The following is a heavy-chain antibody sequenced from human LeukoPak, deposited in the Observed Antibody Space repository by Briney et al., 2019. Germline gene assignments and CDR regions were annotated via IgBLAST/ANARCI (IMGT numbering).Heavy chain of an antibody. J-gene: IGHJ4*02. V-gene: IGHV3-48*03. CDR3: ARDRETTGYDY. CDR1: GFTFSSYE. D-gene: IGHD5-12*01. Sequence: PGGSLRLSCAASGFTFSSYEMNWVRQAPGKGLEWVSYISSSGSTIYYADSVKGRFTISRDNAKNSLYLEMSSLRGEDTAVYFCARDRETTGYDYWGQGTLVTVSS. CDR2: ISSSGSTI.